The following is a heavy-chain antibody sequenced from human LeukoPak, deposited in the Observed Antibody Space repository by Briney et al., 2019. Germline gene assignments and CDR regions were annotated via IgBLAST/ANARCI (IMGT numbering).Heavy chain of an antibody. V-gene: IGHV3-15*01. CDR3: TTRGSDSGCPFF. Sequence: GGSLRLSCAASGFPFSTYSMNWVRQAPGKGLEWVGRIKSKTDGGTTDYAAPVKGRFTISRDDSKNTLYLEMNSLKTEDTAVYYCTTRGSDSGCPFFWGQGTLVTVSS. D-gene: IGHD3-10*01. CDR2: IKSKTDGGTT. J-gene: IGHJ4*02. CDR1: GFPFSTYS.